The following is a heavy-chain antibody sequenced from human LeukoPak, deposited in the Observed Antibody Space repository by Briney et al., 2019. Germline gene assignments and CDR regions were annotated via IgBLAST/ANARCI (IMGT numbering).Heavy chain of an antibody. D-gene: IGHD1-1*01. J-gene: IGHJ4*02. CDR1: GFAFTSHV. Sequence: GGSLRLSCSASGFAFTSHVMHWVRQAPGKGLQYVSGISMNVQTTYYAGSVKGRFTISRDSSKNTEYLQMNSPTAEDTAVYYCVREGLERRTNFDYWGQGTLVSVSS. V-gene: IGHV3-64D*06. CDR2: ISMNVQTT. CDR3: VREGLERRTNFDY.